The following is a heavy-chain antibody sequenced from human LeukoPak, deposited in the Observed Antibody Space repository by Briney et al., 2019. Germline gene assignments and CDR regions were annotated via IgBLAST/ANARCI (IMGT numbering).Heavy chain of an antibody. D-gene: IGHD1-26*01. CDR2: IYHTGST. J-gene: IGHJ4*02. Sequence: SETLSLTCDVSGVSISSGLYSWSWIRQPLGKGLEWIGYIYHTGSTYYNPSLKSRVTISVDTSKNQFSLKLSSVTAADTAVYYCARASPRGSYLYYWGQGTLVTVSS. CDR1: GVSISSGLYS. CDR3: ARASPRGSYLYY. V-gene: IGHV4-30-2*01.